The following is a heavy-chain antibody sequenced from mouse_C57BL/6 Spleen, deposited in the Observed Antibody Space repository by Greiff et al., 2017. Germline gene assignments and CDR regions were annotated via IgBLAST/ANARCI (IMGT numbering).Heavy chain of an antibody. J-gene: IGHJ2*01. D-gene: IGHD1-1*01. CDR2: IYPGDGDT. V-gene: IGHV1-80*01. CDR3: ARKGVATYFDY. Sequence: VQLQQSGAELVKPGASVKISCKASGYAFSSYWMNWVKQRPGKGLEWIGQIYPGDGDTNYNGKFKGKATLTADKSSSTAYMQLSSLTSEDSAVYFCARKGVATYFDYWGQGTTLTVSS. CDR1: GYAFSSYW.